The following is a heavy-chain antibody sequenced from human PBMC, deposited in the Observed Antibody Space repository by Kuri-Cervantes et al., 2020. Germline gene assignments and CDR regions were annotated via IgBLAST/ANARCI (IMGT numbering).Heavy chain of an antibody. J-gene: IGHJ3*02. D-gene: IGHD3-16*02. CDR1: GFTFSNYW. Sequence: GESLKISCAASGFTFSNYWMSWVRQAPGKGLEWVANIKQDGSEKYYVDSVKGRFTISRDNAKNSLYLQMNSLRVEDTALYYCARVRDRMIMFGGVIVIGDAFDIWGQGTMVTVSS. V-gene: IGHV3-7*03. CDR3: ARVRDRMIMFGGVIVIGDAFDI. CDR2: IKQDGSEK.